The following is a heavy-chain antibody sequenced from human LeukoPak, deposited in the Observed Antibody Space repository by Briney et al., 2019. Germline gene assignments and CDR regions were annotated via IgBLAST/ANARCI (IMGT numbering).Heavy chain of an antibody. V-gene: IGHV1-2*02. Sequence: ASVKVSCKASGYTFTGYYMHWVRQAPGQGLEWMGWINPNSGGTNYAQKFQGRVTMTRDTSISTAYMELSRLRSDDTAVYYCARVPSSSSYFDYWDQGTLVTVSS. D-gene: IGHD6-6*01. CDR2: INPNSGGT. J-gene: IGHJ4*02. CDR1: GYTFTGYY. CDR3: ARVPSSSSYFDY.